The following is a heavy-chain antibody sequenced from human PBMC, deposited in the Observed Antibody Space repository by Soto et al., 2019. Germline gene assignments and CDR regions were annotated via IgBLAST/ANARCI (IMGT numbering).Heavy chain of an antibody. V-gene: IGHV3-23*01. CDR2: ISGSGGST. CDR1: GFTFSSYA. CDR3: AKAAAGTQELGYYYYGMDV. Sequence: GGSLRLSCAASGFTFSSYAMSWVRQAPGKGLEWVSAISGSGGSTYYADSVKGRFTISRDNSKNTLYLQMNSLRAEDTAVYYCAKAAAGTQELGYYYYGMDVWGQGTTVTVSS. J-gene: IGHJ6*02. D-gene: IGHD6-13*01.